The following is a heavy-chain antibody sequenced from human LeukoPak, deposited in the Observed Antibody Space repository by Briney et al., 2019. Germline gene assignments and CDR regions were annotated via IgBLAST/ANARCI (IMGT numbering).Heavy chain of an antibody. J-gene: IGHJ4*02. CDR2: IYHSGST. CDR1: GGSISSGYY. CDR3: ARGRGIAVAGNFDY. Sequence: PSETLSLTCTVSGGSISSGYYWGWIRQPPGKGLEWIGSIYHSGSTYYNPSLKSRVTISVDTSKNQFSLKLSSVTAADTAVYYCARGRGIAVAGNFDYWGQGTLVTVSS. V-gene: IGHV4-38-2*02. D-gene: IGHD6-19*01.